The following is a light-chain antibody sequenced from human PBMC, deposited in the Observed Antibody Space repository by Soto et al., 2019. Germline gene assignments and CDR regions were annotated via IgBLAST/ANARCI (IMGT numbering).Light chain of an antibody. Sequence: QSVLTQPPSASGTPGQRVTISCSGTISNIGSNPVDWYQQVPGTAPKLLIYTNTQRPSGVPDRCSGFRSGTSDSLAISGLQSEDEAYYYCTTWDDRFMVVVVCGGTKVTVL. J-gene: IGLJ2*01. CDR1: ISNIGSNP. CDR3: TTWDDRFMVVV. V-gene: IGLV1-44*01. CDR2: TNT.